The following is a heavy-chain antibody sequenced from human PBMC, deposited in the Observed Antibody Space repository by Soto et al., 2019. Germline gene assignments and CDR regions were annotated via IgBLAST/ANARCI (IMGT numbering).Heavy chain of an antibody. Sequence: PSETLCLTCTVSGGSISSDSSYWFWIRQRPGMGLEWIGYIFYSGAFYYTPSLRGRVMILADTSKNHFTLKLSSVTAADTAVYYCARGRIMIVVVPAAIFSPWGQGTLVTVSS. CDR1: GGSISSDSSY. CDR3: ARGRIMIVVVPAAIFSP. J-gene: IGHJ5*02. D-gene: IGHD2-2*01. CDR2: IFYSGAF. V-gene: IGHV4-31*03.